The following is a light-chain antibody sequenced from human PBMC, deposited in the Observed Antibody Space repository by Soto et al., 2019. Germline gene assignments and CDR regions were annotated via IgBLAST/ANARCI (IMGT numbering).Light chain of an antibody. Sequence: QSALTQPASLSGSPGQSITISCTGTSSDIGAYDYVSWFQQHPGKAPKLMISEVNNRPSGVSNRFSGSKSGNTAYLTISGLQVEDEADYYCSSYTSSSTLVFGGGTQLTVL. CDR3: SSYTSSSTLV. CDR2: EVN. J-gene: IGLJ2*01. CDR1: SSDIGAYDY. V-gene: IGLV2-14*01.